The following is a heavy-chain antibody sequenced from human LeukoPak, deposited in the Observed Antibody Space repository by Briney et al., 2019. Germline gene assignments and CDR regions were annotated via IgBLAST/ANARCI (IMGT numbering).Heavy chain of an antibody. D-gene: IGHD5-12*01. CDR3: AKDLKDMMATYSDY. Sequence: GGSLRLSCAASGFTFSSYGMHWVRQAPGKGLEWVAFIRYDGSSEYYADSVKGRFTISRDNSKNTLYLQMNSPRAEDTAVYYCAKDLKDMMATYSDYWGQGTLVTVSS. CDR1: GFTFSSYG. J-gene: IGHJ4*02. V-gene: IGHV3-30*02. CDR2: IRYDGSSE.